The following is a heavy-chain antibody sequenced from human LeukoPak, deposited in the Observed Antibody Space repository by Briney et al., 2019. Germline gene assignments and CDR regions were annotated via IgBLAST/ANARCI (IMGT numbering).Heavy chain of an antibody. CDR2: ISGSGGST. Sequence: GGSLRLSCAASGFTFSSYAMSWVRQAPGKGLEWVSAISGSGGSTYYADSVKGRFTISRDNSKNTLYLQMNSLRAEDTAVYYCAKTIHPASRYMVRGVMSVDYWGQGTLVTVSS. V-gene: IGHV3-23*01. CDR3: AKTIHPASRYMVRGVMSVDY. J-gene: IGHJ4*02. D-gene: IGHD3-10*01. CDR1: GFTFSSYA.